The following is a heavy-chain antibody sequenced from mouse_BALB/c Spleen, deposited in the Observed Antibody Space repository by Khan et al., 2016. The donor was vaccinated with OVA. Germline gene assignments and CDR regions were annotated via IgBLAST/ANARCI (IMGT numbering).Heavy chain of an antibody. D-gene: IGHD2-3*01. CDR2: INPSSGGT. J-gene: IGHJ3*01. CDR1: GYTFTSYY. CDR3: TRSGDGSVAY. Sequence: VQLQQPGAELVKPGASVRLSCKASGYTFTSYYLYWVKQRPGQGLEWIGDINPSSGGTNFNEKFKSKATLTVDKSSSTAYIQLNSLTSEDSAVDYCTRSGDGSVAYWGQGTLVTVSA. V-gene: IGHV1S81*02.